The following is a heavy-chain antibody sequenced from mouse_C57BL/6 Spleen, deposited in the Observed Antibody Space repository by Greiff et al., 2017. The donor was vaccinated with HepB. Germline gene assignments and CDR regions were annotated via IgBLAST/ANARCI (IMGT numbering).Heavy chain of an antibody. J-gene: IGHJ2*01. CDR3: ARDLITTVVNYFDY. CDR1: GFTFSSYA. V-gene: IGHV5-4*01. Sequence: EVKLVESGGGLVKPGGSLKLSCAASGFTFSSYAMSWVRQTPEKRLEWVATISDGGSYTYYPDNVKGRFTISRDNAKNNLYLQMSHLKSEDTAMYYCARDLITTVVNYFDYWGQGTTLTVSS. CDR2: ISDGGSYT. D-gene: IGHD1-1*01.